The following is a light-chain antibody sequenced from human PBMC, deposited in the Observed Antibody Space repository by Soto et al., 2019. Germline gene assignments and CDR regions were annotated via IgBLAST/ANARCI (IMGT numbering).Light chain of an antibody. CDR2: DAS. J-gene: IGKJ1*01. CDR3: QQYNTFSLT. V-gene: IGKV1-5*01. CDR1: QSISSW. Sequence: DIQMTQSPSSLSASVGDRVTITCRASQSISSWLAWYQQKPGKAPKLLIYDASSLESGVPSRFRGSGSGTEFSLTISSLPPDDFATYYCQQYNTFSLTFGQGTKVDIK.